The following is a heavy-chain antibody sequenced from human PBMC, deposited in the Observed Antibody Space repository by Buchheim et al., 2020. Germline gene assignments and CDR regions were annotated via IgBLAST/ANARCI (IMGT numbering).Heavy chain of an antibody. CDR1: GFTFSSYG. D-gene: IGHD6-19*01. CDR2: IWYDGSNK. J-gene: IGHJ4*02. Sequence: QVQLVESGGGVVQPGRSLRLSCAASGFTFSSYGMHWVRQAPGKGLEWVAVIWYDGSNKYYADSVKGRFTISRDNSKNTLYLQMNSLRAEDTAVYYCARELLHRDYGVDLFQWLVRFSFGYWGQGTL. V-gene: IGHV3-33*01. CDR3: ARELLHRDYGVDLFQWLVRFSFGY.